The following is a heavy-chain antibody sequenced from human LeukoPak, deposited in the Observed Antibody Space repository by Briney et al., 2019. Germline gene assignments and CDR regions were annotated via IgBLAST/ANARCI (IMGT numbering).Heavy chain of an antibody. D-gene: IGHD4-11*01. CDR1: GGSISDY. J-gene: IGHJ4*02. V-gene: IGHV4-59*01. Sequence: SETLSLTCTVSGGSISDYWTWIRQPPGKGLEWIRYIYYSGSTNYNPSLKSRVTISVDTSKNQFSLRLSSVTAADTAVYYCARLRGNYFPDYWGQGTLVTVSS. CDR3: ARLRGNYFPDY. CDR2: IYYSGST.